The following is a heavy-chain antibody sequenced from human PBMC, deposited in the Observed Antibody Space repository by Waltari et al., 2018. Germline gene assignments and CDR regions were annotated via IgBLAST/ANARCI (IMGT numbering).Heavy chain of an antibody. D-gene: IGHD6-13*01. Sequence: EVQLLESGGGLVQPGGSLRLSCAASGFTFISYALSWVRQAPGKGLEWVSMSSGPGLTTFYADSGKGRFSIARDNSKNTLYLQINGRRGDDTAVYYCAKVGGIAAAEFQFDFWGRGTLVTVSS. V-gene: IGHV3-23*01. CDR3: AKVGGIAAAEFQFDF. CDR2: SSGPGLTT. J-gene: IGHJ4*02. CDR1: GFTFISYA.